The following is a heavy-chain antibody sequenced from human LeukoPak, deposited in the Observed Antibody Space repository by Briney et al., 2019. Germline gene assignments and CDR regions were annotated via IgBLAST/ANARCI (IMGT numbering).Heavy chain of an antibody. CDR1: GFTFSSYS. CDR2: ISSASNTI. CDR3: ARDGWFGDYNWFDP. V-gene: IGHV3-48*01. J-gene: IGHJ5*02. D-gene: IGHD3-10*01. Sequence: GGSLRLSCAASGFTFSSYSMNWVRQAPGKGLEWVSYISSASNTIYYADSVKGGFSIARDNAKNSLYLQMNSRRAEDTAMYYCARDGWFGDYNWFDPWGQGTLVTVSS.